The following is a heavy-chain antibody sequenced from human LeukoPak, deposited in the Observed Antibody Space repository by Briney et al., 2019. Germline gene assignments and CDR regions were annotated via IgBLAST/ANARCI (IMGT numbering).Heavy chain of an antibody. CDR1: GGSISSSSYY. J-gene: IGHJ4*02. CDR2: IYYSGST. V-gene: IGHV4-39*01. CDR3: VRLLYDFWSGYYLFDY. D-gene: IGHD3-3*01. Sequence: SETLSLTCTVSGGSISSSSYYWGWIRQPPGKGLEWIGSIYYSGSTYYNPSLKSRVTISVDTSKNQFSLKLSSVTAADTAVYSCVRLLYDFWSGYYLFDYWGQGTLVTVSS.